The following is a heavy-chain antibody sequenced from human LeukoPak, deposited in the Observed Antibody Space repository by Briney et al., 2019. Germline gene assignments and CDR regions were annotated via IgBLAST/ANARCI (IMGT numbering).Heavy chain of an antibody. V-gene: IGHV3-21*01. CDR1: GFTFSSYS. J-gene: IGHJ4*02. CDR2: ISSSSSYI. Sequence: PGGSLRLSCAASGFTFSSYSMNWVRQAPGKGLEWVSSISSSSSYIYYADSVKGRFTISRDNAKNSLYLQMNSLRAEDTAVYYCARVPQIGGVIVDWGQGTLVTVSS. D-gene: IGHD3-16*02. CDR3: ARVPQIGGVIVD.